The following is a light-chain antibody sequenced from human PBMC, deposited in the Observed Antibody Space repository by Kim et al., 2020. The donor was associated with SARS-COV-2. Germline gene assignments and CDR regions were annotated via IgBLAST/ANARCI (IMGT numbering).Light chain of an antibody. Sequence: ELTQPPSASGTPGQRVTISCSGSSSNIGSNYVYWYQQFPGTAPKLLIYRNNQRPSGVPDRFSGSKSGTSASLAISGLRSEDEADYYCAAWDDTLSGWVFGGGTQLTFL. CDR2: RNN. CDR1: SSNIGSNY. CDR3: AAWDDTLSGWV. J-gene: IGLJ3*02. V-gene: IGLV1-47*01.